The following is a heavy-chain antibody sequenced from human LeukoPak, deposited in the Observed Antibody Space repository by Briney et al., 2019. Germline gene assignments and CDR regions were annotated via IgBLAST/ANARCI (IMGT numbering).Heavy chain of an antibody. Sequence: TSETLSLTCTVDTGSISSYYWSWHRHPPGKGREWTGYTHNSGSTNYNPSLKSRVTISVKTSKNQFTLKLSSVTAADTAVYYCARVTGYMIEDYLDCWGQGTLVTASS. V-gene: IGHV4-59*01. CDR1: TGSISSYY. J-gene: IGHJ4*02. CDR2: THNSGST. CDR3: ARVTGYMIEDYLDC. D-gene: IGHD3-22*01.